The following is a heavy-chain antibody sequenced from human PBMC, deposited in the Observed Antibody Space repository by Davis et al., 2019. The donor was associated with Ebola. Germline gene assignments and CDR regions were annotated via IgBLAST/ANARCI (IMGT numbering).Heavy chain of an antibody. CDR1: GYTFTSYY. V-gene: IGHV1-46*01. D-gene: IGHD5-24*01. CDR3: ARERRDGYNYYAFDI. CDR2: INPSGGST. J-gene: IGHJ3*02. Sequence: AASVKVSCKASGYTFTSYYMHWVRQAPGQGLEWMGIINPSGGSTSYAQKFQGRVTMTRDTSTSTVYMELSSLRSEDTAVYYCARERRDGYNYYAFDIWGQGTMVTVSS.